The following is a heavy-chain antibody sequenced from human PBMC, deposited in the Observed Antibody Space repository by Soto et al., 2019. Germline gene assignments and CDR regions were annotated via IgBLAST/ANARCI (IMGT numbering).Heavy chain of an antibody. V-gene: IGHV4-59*01. CDR2: IYSSGST. J-gene: IGHJ1*01. D-gene: IGHD3-22*01. CDR1: GDLFNQYD. CDR3: AREDYYDSSD. Sequence: SETLSLTCTVSGDLFNQYDWSWIRQPPGKGLEWIGNIYSSGSTNYNPSLKSRVTISLGASKNQFSLKLGSVTAADTAVYYCAREDYYDSSDWGQGTLVTVSS.